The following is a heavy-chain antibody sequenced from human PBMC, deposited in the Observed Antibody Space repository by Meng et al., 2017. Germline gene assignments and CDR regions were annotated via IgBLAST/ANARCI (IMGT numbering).Heavy chain of an antibody. CDR3: AREIAVAAHYYWYFDL. D-gene: IGHD6-19*01. V-gene: IGHV4-34*02. CDR2: INRSGST. CDR1: GGSFSGYY. Sequence: QVHLKQWGAGLLKPSGTLSLTCAVYGGSFSGYYWSWIRQPPGKGLEWIGEINRSGSTNYNPSLKSRVTISVDTSKNQFSLKLNSVTAADTAVYYCAREIAVAAHYYWYFDLWGRGTLVTVSS. J-gene: IGHJ2*01.